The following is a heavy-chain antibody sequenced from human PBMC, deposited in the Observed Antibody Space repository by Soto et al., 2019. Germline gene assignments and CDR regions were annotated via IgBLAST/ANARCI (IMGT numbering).Heavy chain of an antibody. Sequence: EVQLVESGGGLVKPGGSLRLSCAASGFDFSSYSMNWVRQAPGKGLEWVSSINEDSSYIYYAHSLRGRVTISRDNAKESLYLQINSLRAEDTAGYYCVRDFGWYFRSGYMDVWGDGATVTVSS. J-gene: IGHJ6*03. CDR2: INEDSSYI. V-gene: IGHV3-21*02. CDR1: GFDFSSYS. D-gene: IGHD3-3*01. CDR3: VRDFGWYFRSGYMDV.